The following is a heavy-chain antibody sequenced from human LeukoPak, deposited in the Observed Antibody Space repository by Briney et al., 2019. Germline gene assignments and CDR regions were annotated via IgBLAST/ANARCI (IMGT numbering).Heavy chain of an antibody. CDR3: ARGDGYNWGFYYFDY. Sequence: ASVKVSCKAPGYTFTGYYMHWVRQAPGQGLEWMGWINPNSGGTNYAQKFQGRVTMTRDTSISTAYMELSRLRSEDTAVYYCARGDGYNWGFYYFDYWGQGTLVTVSS. D-gene: IGHD5-24*01. V-gene: IGHV1-2*02. CDR1: GYTFTGYY. J-gene: IGHJ4*02. CDR2: INPNSGGT.